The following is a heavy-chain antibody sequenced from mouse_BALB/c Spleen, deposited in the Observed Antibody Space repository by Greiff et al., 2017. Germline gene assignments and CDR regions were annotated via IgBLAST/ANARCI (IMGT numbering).Heavy chain of an antibody. Sequence: EVKLVESGGGLVQPGGSRKLSCAASGFTFSSFGMHWVRQAPEKGLEWVAYISSGSSTIYYADTVKGRFTISRDNPKNTLFLQMTSLRSEDTAMYYCASNYGSNAMDYWGQGTSVTVSS. CDR1: GFTFSSFG. J-gene: IGHJ4*01. D-gene: IGHD1-1*01. V-gene: IGHV5-17*02. CDR2: ISSGSSTI. CDR3: ASNYGSNAMDY.